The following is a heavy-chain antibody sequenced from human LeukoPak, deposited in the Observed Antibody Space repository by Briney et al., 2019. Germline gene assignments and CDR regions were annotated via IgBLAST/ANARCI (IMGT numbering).Heavy chain of an antibody. J-gene: IGHJ4*02. CDR3: ARGGPGYSNFH. CDR2: INHSGST. V-gene: IGHV4-34*01. Sequence: PSETLSLTCAVYGGSFSGYDWSWIRQSPGKGLEYIGEINHSGSTNYNPSLKSRVTISSDTSKNQFSLNLRSVTAADTAVYYCARGGPGYSNFHWGQGTLVTVSS. CDR1: GGSFSGYD. D-gene: IGHD6-13*01.